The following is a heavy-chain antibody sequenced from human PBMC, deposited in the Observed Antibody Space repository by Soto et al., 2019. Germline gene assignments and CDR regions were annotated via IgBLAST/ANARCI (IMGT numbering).Heavy chain of an antibody. CDR3: TKGYCSTTSCYLLDC. Sequence: PGGSLRLSCAASGFTFSNYAMSWVRQAPGKGLEWVSGISGSGGSTYYADSVKGRFTISRDDSKNTLYLQMNSLRAEDTALYFCTKGYCSTTSCYLLDCWGQGTLVTV. D-gene: IGHD2-2*01. J-gene: IGHJ4*02. CDR2: ISGSGGST. V-gene: IGHV3-23*01. CDR1: GFTFSNYA.